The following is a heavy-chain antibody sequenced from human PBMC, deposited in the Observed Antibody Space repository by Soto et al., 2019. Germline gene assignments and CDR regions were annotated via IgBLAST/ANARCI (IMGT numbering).Heavy chain of an antibody. CDR1: GYSFTSYW. J-gene: IGHJ6*02. Sequence: ESPKISCKGSGYSFTSYWIGWVRQLPGKCLEWMGIIYPGDSDTRYSPSFQGQVTISADKSISTAYLQWSSLKASDTAMYYCAILIYDSSGYYAYYYYRIAVWGRGTTVTVSS. V-gene: IGHV5-51*01. CDR2: IYPGDSDT. D-gene: IGHD3-22*01. CDR3: AILIYDSSGYYAYYYYRIAV.